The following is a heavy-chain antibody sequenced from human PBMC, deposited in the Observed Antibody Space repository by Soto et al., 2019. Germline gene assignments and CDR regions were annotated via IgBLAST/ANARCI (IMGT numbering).Heavy chain of an antibody. CDR1: GFTLDTYG. Sequence: QEQLVESGGGMVQPGGSLRLSCAVSGFTLDTYGMHWVRQAAGQGLEWVAVSWHDGRHLDYADSVRGRFTVFRDDSKNTLFLEMNGLRGDDTAVYYCARVWGSCTPGECYSHGFDLWGQGTLVTVSS. CDR3: ARVWGSCTPGECYSHGFDL. D-gene: IGHD2-21*01. J-gene: IGHJ3*01. CDR2: SWHDGRHL. V-gene: IGHV3-33*01.